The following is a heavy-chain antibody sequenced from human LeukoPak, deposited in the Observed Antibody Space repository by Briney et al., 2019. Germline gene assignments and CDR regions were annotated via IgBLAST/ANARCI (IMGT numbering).Heavy chain of an antibody. D-gene: IGHD7-27*01. V-gene: IGHV3-23*01. J-gene: IGHJ4*02. Sequence: GGSLRLSCVASGFTFSLRAMSWVRQAPGKGLEWVASIGSSETFYADSVQGRFTVSRDNSQNTLYLQLSSLRVEDTAVYYCAKDATPGNSIWDSFAGWGQGTLVTVSS. CDR3: AKDATPGNSIWDSFAG. CDR1: GFTFSLRA. CDR2: IGSSET.